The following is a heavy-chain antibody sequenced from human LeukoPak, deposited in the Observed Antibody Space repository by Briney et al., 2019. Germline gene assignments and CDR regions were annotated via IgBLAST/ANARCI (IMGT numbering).Heavy chain of an antibody. CDR2: IYYSGST. Sequence: SETLSLTCTVSGGSISTYYWSWIRQPPGKGLECIGYIYYSGSTNYNPSLKSRVSISVDTSKNQFSLKLSSVTAADTAVYYCATVRWELLPRLDFYYYYMDVWGKGTTVTVSS. CDR1: GGSISTYY. V-gene: IGHV4-59*01. J-gene: IGHJ6*03. D-gene: IGHD1-26*01. CDR3: ATVRWELLPRLDFYYYYMDV.